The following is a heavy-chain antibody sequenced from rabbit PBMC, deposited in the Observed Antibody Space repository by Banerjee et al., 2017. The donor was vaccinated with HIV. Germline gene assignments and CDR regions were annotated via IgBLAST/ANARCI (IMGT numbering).Heavy chain of an antibody. Sequence: QLVESRGGLVQPGESLTLSCKASGFTISSSYWMCWVRQAPGKGLEWIGCISTGSGSTDYASWAKGRFTISSDNAQNTVDLQMNSLTAADTATYFCARVNYAGYALGLWGQGTLVTVS. CDR2: ISTGSGST. D-gene: IGHD7-1*01. CDR3: ARVNYAGYALGL. V-gene: IGHV1S7*01. J-gene: IGHJ3*01. CDR1: GFTISSSYW.